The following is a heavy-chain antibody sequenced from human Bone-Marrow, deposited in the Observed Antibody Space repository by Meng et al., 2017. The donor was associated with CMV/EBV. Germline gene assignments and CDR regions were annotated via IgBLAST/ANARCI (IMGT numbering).Heavy chain of an antibody. V-gene: IGHV4-61*01. Sequence: SEPLSLPCTVSGGSVSGGSYYWSWIRQPPGKGLEWIGYIYYSGSTNYNPSLKSRVTISVDTSKSQFSLKLSSVTAADTAVYYCARVVPAAIGGWYFDLWGRGTLVTVSS. CDR1: GGSVSGGSYY. J-gene: IGHJ2*01. CDR2: IYYSGST. CDR3: ARVVPAAIGGWYFDL. D-gene: IGHD2-2*02.